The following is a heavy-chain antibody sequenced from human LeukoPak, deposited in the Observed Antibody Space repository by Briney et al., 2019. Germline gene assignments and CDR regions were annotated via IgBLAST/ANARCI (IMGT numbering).Heavy chain of an antibody. CDR2: IIPIFGTA. V-gene: IGHV1-69*13. CDR1: GGTFSSYA. CDR3: ASVWYSPNYYYYYMDV. D-gene: IGHD2-8*01. Sequence: ASVKVSCKASGGTFSSYAISWVRQAPGQGLEWMGGIIPIFGTAYYAQKFQGRVTITADESTSTAYMELSSLRSEDTAVYYCASVWYSPNYYYYYMDVWGKGTTVTVSS. J-gene: IGHJ6*03.